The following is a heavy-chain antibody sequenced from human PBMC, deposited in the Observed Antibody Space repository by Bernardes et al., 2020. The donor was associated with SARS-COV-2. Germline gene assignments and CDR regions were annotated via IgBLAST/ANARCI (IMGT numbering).Heavy chain of an antibody. D-gene: IGHD2-21*02. CDR3: AGSSCGIDCYIGGLRSWDYGMDV. CDR1: GGSISSSNYY. J-gene: IGHJ6*02. CDR2: IYSSRSS. Sequence: SEPLSLTCTVAGGSISSSNYYWGRLLQPPWKGLEWIGSIYSSRSSYYNPSPQTPVSESVDTSKNQFSLRLSFVSAADTAVYYCAGSSCGIDCYIGGLRSWDYGMDVWGPGTTVTVSS. V-gene: IGHV4-39*01.